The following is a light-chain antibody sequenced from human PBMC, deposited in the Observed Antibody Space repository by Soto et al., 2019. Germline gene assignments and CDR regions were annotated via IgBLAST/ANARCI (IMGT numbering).Light chain of an antibody. CDR1: QGVSSSD. CDR2: ATS. Sequence: VLTQSPGTLALSPGERATLSCRASQGVSSSDLAWYQHKPGQAPRRLIYATSSRAPGIPDRFSGSGSGTDFTLSISRLEPEDFAVYYCQQHGSSPYTFGQGTTLEIK. J-gene: IGKJ2*01. V-gene: IGKV3-20*01. CDR3: QQHGSSPYT.